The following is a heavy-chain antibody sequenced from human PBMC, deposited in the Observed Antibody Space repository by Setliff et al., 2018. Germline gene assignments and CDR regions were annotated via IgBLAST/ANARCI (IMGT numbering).Heavy chain of an antibody. J-gene: IGHJ5*02. CDR2: ISPIFGTA. D-gene: IGHD3-3*01. V-gene: IGHV1-69*13. Sequence: SVKVSCKASGGTFSIYTISWVRQAPGQGLEWMGRISPIFGTANYAQKSQGRVTITADESTSTAYMELSSLRSEDTAVYYCARGYRGYYNFWSGSQGANWFDPWGQGTLVTVSS. CDR1: GGTFSIYT. CDR3: ARGYRGYYNFWSGSQGANWFDP.